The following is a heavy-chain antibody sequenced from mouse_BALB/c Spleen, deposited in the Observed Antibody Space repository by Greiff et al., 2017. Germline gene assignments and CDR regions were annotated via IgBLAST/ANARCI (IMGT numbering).Heavy chain of an antibody. Sequence: QVQLQQSGAELARPGASVKMSCKASGYTFTSYTMHWVKQRPGQGLEWIGYINPSSGYTNYNQKFKDKATLTADKSSSTAYMQLSSLTSEDSAVYYCAKIGGITTTDKDYWGQGTTLTVSS. CDR2: INPSSGYT. V-gene: IGHV1-4*01. CDR1: GYTFTSYT. CDR3: AKIGGITTTDKDY. D-gene: IGHD1-1*01. J-gene: IGHJ2*01.